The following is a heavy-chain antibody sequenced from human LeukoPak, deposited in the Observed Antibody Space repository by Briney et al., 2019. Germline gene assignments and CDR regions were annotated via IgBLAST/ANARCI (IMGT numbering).Heavy chain of an antibody. J-gene: IGHJ4*02. CDR1: GFTFSSYS. V-gene: IGHV3-21*01. CDR2: ISSSSSSI. D-gene: IGHD4/OR15-4a*01. Sequence: AGGSLRLSCAASGFTFSSYSMNWVRQAPGKGLDWVSSISSSSSSIYYADSVKGRYTISRDNAKNSLYLQMNSLRAEDTAVYYCARDRDPYGGKPFDYWGQGTLVTVSS. CDR3: ARDRDPYGGKPFDY.